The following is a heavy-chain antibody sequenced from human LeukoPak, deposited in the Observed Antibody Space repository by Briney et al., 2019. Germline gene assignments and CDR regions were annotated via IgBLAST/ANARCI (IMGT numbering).Heavy chain of an antibody. CDR2: ITMSGSVI. J-gene: IGHJ5*02. CDR3: ARGGWSRGWFDP. CDR1: GFKFRDYY. V-gene: IGHV3-11*01. D-gene: IGHD6-19*01. Sequence: PGVSLRLSCAASGFKFRDYYMSWIRQATGKGLEWISYITMSGSVIQYSASVKGRFTTFRDNAKNSVYLQMNSLRVEDTAVYYCARGGWSRGWFDPWGQGTLVTVSS.